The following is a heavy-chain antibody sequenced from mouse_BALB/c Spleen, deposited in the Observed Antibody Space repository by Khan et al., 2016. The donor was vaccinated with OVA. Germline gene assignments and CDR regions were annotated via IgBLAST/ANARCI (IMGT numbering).Heavy chain of an antibody. CDR1: GFTFSTYG. V-gene: IGHV5-6*01. CDR3: ARLTYYYDSEGFAY. D-gene: IGHD1-1*01. CDR2: ISSGGSYT. J-gene: IGHJ3*01. Sequence: EVVLVVPGGDLVKPEGSLKLSCAASGFTFSTYGMSWVRQTPDKRLEWVATISSGGSYTYSPDSVQGRFTISRNNAKNTLYLQMSSLKSEDTAMFYCARLTYYYDSEGFAYWGQGTLVTVSA.